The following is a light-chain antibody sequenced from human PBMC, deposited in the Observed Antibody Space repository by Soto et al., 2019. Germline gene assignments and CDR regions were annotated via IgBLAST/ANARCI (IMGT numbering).Light chain of an antibody. V-gene: IGLV4-60*02. CDR2: LEGSGSY. Sequence: QSVLTQSSSASASLGSSVKLTCTLSSGHSSYIIAWHQQQPGKAPRYLMKLEGSGSYNKGSGVPDRFSGSSSGADRYLTISNLQFEDEADYYCETWDNSTWVFGGGTKLTVL. CDR3: ETWDNSTWV. CDR1: SGHSSYI. J-gene: IGLJ3*02.